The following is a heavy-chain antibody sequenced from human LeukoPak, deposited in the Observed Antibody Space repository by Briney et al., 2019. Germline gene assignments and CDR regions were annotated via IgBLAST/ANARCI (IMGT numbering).Heavy chain of an antibody. CDR3: ARHHMVRGPISYFMDV. CDR2: IYYSGST. Sequence: SETLSLTCTVSGGSISSSSYYWGWIRQPPGKRLEWLGSIYYSGSTYYNPSLKSRVTISVDTSKNQFSLKLSSVTATDTAVYYSARHHMVRGPISYFMDVWGKGTTVTVSS. V-gene: IGHV4-39*01. D-gene: IGHD3-10*01. CDR1: GGSISSSSYY. J-gene: IGHJ6*03.